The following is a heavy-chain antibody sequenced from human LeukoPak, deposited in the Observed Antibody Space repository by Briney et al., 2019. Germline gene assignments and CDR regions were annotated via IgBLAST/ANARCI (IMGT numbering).Heavy chain of an antibody. CDR1: GGSISSGGYS. D-gene: IGHD2-8*01. CDR2: IYYSGST. J-gene: IGHJ6*03. V-gene: IGHV4-61*08. CDR3: ARVQMVYYYYYMDV. Sequence: SETLSLTCAVSGGSISSGGYSWSWIRQPPGKGLEWIGYIYYSGSTNYNPSLKSRVTISVDTSKNQFSLKLSSVTAADTAVYYCARVQMVYYYYYMDVWGKGTTVTISS.